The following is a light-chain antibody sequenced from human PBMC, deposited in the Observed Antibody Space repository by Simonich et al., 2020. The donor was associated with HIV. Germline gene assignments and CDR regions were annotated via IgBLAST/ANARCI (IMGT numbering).Light chain of an antibody. CDR3: QTWGAGAGANWV. CDR2: VDSDGRH. CDR1: SGHSRYD. J-gene: IGLJ3*02. V-gene: IGLV4-69*01. Sequence: QLVLTQSPSASASLGASVRLTCTLSSGHSRYDIALHQQQPEKGPRFLMRVDSDGRHSKGDGIPYRFSGSSYGAERYLTISSLESEDEADYYCQTWGAGAGANWVFGGGTKLTVL.